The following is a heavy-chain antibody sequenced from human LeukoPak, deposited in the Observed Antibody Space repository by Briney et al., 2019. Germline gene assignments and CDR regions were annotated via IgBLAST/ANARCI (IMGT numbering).Heavy chain of an antibody. CDR1: GYTFTGYY. CDR3: ARSLARYYYDSSGY. V-gene: IGHV1-2*02. J-gene: IGHJ4*02. D-gene: IGHD3-22*01. Sequence: ASVKVSCKASGYTFTGYYTHWVRQAPGQGLEWMGWINPDSGGTNYAQKFQGRVTMIRDTSFSTAYMELGSLRSEDTAVYYCARSLARYYYDSSGYWGQGTLVTVSS. CDR2: INPDSGGT.